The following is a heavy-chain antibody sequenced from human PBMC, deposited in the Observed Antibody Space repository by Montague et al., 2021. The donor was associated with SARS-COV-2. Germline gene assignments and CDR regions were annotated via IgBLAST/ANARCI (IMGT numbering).Heavy chain of an antibody. V-gene: IGHV3-48*02. J-gene: IGHJ4*02. D-gene: IGHD7-27*01. Sequence: SLRLSCAASGFTFSIYSLNWVRQAPGKGLEWVSYITGTSSLVHYADSVKGRFTISRDNAQNSLYLQMNSLRDEDTAVYSCARSTGHFDYWGLGTLVTVAS. CDR1: GFTFSIYS. CDR2: ITGTSSLV. CDR3: ARSTGHFDY.